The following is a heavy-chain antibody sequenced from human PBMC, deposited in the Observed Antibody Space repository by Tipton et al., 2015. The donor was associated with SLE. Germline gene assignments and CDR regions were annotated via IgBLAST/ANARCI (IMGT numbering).Heavy chain of an antibody. V-gene: IGHV4-34*01. D-gene: IGHD1-14*01. Sequence: TLSLTCAIFGGSFSDFYWSWIRQPPGKGLEWIGEINYSGSTYYNPSLKSRVTISVDTSKNQFSLKLSSVTAADTAVYYCAGLRDEPYAFDIWGQGTMVTVSS. CDR2: INYSGST. J-gene: IGHJ3*02. CDR3: AGLRDEPYAFDI. CDR1: GGSFSDFY.